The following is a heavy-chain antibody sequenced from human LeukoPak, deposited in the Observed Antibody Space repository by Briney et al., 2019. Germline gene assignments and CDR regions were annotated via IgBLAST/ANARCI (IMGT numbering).Heavy chain of an antibody. CDR2: FDPEDGET. CDR3: ATTPLSGSYHPFFDY. J-gene: IGHJ4*02. D-gene: IGHD1-26*01. CDR1: GYTLTELS. V-gene: IGHV1-24*01. Sequence: ASVKVSCKVSGYTLTELSMHWVRQAPGKGLWWMADFDPEDGETIYAQKFQGRVSMTEDTPTDTAYLDLSRLRSEDTAVYYCATTPLSGSYHPFFDYWGQGTLVTVSS.